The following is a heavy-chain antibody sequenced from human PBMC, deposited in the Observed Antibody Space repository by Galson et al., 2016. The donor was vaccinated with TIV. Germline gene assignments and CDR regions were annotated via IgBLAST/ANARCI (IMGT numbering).Heavy chain of an antibody. J-gene: IGHJ3*02. CDR2: INPSGGSTFSPSGDSI. Sequence: SVKVSCKASGYTFISNNIHWVRQAPGQGLEWMGIINPSGGSTFSPSGDSISYAQRFLGRVTMTWDTSTSTVYMELSNLRSEDTAVYYCARGFDGDPPAFDIWGQGTMVTVSS. CDR3: ARGFDGDPPAFDI. D-gene: IGHD2-21*02. V-gene: IGHV1-46*01. CDR1: GYTFISNN.